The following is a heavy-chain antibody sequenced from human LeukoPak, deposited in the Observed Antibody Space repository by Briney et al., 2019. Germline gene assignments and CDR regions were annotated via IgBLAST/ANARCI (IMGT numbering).Heavy chain of an antibody. J-gene: IGHJ3*02. Sequence: SETLSLTCAVSGGSISSSNWWSWVRPPPGKGLEWIGEIYHSGSTNYNPSLKSRVTISVDKSKNQFSLKLSSVTAADTAVYYCARRAAAVADAFDIWGQGTMVTVSS. V-gene: IGHV4-4*02. CDR1: GGSISSSNW. D-gene: IGHD6-13*01. CDR3: ARRAAAVADAFDI. CDR2: IYHSGST.